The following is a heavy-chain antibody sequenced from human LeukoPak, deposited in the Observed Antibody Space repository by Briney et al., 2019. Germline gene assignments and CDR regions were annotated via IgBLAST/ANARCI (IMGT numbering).Heavy chain of an antibody. CDR1: GGTFSSYT. V-gene: IGHV1-8*02. D-gene: IGHD1-26*01. CDR3: ARGRSVGATGGVIAY. Sequence: ASVKVSCKASGGTFSSYTISWVRQAPGQGLEWMGWMNPNSGNTGYAQKFQGRVTMTRNTSISTAYMELSSLRSEDTAVYYCARGRSVGATGGVIAYWGQGTLVTVSS. J-gene: IGHJ4*02. CDR2: MNPNSGNT.